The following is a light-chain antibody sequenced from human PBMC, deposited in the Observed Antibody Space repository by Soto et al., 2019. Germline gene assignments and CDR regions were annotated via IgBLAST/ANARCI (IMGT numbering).Light chain of an antibody. CDR3: QQYQNSMLM. CDR2: GAS. V-gene: IGKV3-20*01. Sequence: ENALTQSRGTLSLLPGERATVSSWASQSVSSSHLAWYQQKPGQAPRLLTYGASSRATGIPDRFSGGGSGADFTLTISKLEPENFGVYYCQQYQNSMLMFGQGTKVDIK. J-gene: IGKJ1*01. CDR1: QSVSSSH.